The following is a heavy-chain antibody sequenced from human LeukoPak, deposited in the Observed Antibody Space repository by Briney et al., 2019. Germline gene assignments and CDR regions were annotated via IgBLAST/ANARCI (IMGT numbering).Heavy chain of an antibody. CDR3: VRRKADSSGYYYVDF. D-gene: IGHD3-22*01. Sequence: PSETLSLTCTVSGDSVSSDYLWGWGRQPPGKGLEWIGSMYHSGSTYYNPSLKSRVTISIDTSKNQFSLRLSSVTAADTAVYYCVRRKADSSGYYYVDFWGQGTLVTVSS. CDR1: GDSVSSDYL. CDR2: MYHSGST. J-gene: IGHJ4*02. V-gene: IGHV4-38-2*02.